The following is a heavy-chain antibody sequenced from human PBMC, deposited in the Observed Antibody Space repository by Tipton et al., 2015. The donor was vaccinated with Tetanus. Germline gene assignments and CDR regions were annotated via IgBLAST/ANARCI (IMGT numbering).Heavy chain of an antibody. CDR3: ARGLGVGY. CDR2: IYSDGAT. CDR1: GITVSSYQ. V-gene: IGHV3-53*01. J-gene: IGHJ4*02. D-gene: IGHD7-27*01. Sequence: SLRLSCAASGITVSSYQMTWVRQAPGKGLEWVSGIYSDGATNYADSGKGRFTISRGNLKNTLFIQMHSLRAEDTAVSYCARGLGVGYWGPGSLVAVSS.